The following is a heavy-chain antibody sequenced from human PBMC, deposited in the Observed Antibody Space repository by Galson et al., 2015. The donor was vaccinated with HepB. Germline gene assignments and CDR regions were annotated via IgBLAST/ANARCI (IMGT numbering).Heavy chain of an antibody. V-gene: IGHV1-3*01. CDR1: GYTFTSYA. J-gene: IGHJ5*02. Sequence: SVKVSCKASGYTFTSYAMHWVRQAPGQRLEWMGWINAGNGNTKYSRKFQGRVTITRDTSASTAYMELSSLRSEDTAVYYCARVVTEYCSGGSCYSGFWFDPWGQGTLVTVSS. D-gene: IGHD2-15*01. CDR2: INAGNGNT. CDR3: ARVVTEYCSGGSCYSGFWFDP.